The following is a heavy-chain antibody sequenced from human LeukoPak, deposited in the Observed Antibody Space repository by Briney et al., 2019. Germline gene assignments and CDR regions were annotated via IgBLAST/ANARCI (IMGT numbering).Heavy chain of an antibody. Sequence: ASVKVSCKPSGYTFTTYGINWVRQAPGQGLEWMGWISTYNGITNYAHKLQGRVSMTTDTSTNTVYMELRSLRSDDTAVYYCARRAVAGTIDYWGQGTLVTVSS. D-gene: IGHD6-19*01. CDR1: GYTFTTYG. J-gene: IGHJ4*02. CDR2: ISTYNGIT. V-gene: IGHV1-18*01. CDR3: ARRAVAGTIDY.